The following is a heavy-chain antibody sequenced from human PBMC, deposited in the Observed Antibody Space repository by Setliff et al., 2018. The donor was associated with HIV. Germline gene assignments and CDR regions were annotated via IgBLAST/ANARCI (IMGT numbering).Heavy chain of an antibody. CDR1: GFSFSGYG. J-gene: IGHJ3*01. CDR2: IWNDGTHK. CDR3: ARDFRYSGSYGSAFDL. Sequence: GGSLRLSCVASGFSFSGYGMHWVRQAPGKGLEWAAVIWNDGTHKSYADSVKGRFTISRDNSKNTLFLQMNRLTPEDTAVYYCARDFRYSGSYGSAFDLWGQGTMVTVSS. D-gene: IGHD1-26*01. V-gene: IGHV3-33*08.